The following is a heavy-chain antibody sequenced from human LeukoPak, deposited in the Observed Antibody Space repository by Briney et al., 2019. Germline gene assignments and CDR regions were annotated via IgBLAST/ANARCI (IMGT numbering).Heavy chain of an antibody. D-gene: IGHD2-2*01. V-gene: IGHV1-2*02. CDR1: GYTLTAYY. CDR2: MNPHSGGT. Sequence: GASVKVSCKASGYTLTAYYIHWVRQAPGQGLAWMGWMNPHSGGTNYAQNFRARVTMTTDTSINTAYLELTGLTSDDTALYYCARAQRTVSGLDVWGQGTTATVSS. J-gene: IGHJ6*02. CDR3: ARAQRTVSGLDV.